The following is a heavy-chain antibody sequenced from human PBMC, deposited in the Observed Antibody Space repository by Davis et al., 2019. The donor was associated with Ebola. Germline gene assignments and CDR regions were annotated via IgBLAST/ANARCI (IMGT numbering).Heavy chain of an antibody. CDR2: ISSSSSYI. D-gene: IGHD4-17*01. Sequence: GESLEISCAASGFTFSSYSMNWVRQAPGKGLEWVSSISSSSSYIYYTDSVKGRFTISRDNAKNSLFLQMNSLRAEDTAVYYCARSDGRGGYGDHYKVGYWGQGTLVTVSS. CDR3: ARSDGRGGYGDHYKVGY. CDR1: GFTFSSYS. V-gene: IGHV3-21*01. J-gene: IGHJ4*02.